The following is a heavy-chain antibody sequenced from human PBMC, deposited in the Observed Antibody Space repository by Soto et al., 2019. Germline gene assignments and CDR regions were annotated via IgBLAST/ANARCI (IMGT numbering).Heavy chain of an antibody. CDR2: IDKVGTDS. CDR1: EFTFSDRS. D-gene: IGHD3-10*01. V-gene: IGHV3-74*01. Sequence: EVQLVESGGGLVQPGGSLRLSCAASEFTFSDRSLHWVRQAPGKGLVWVSGIDKVGTDSTYADSVKGRFTSSRDNVKNTLSLQTDSLGVGDTAVYYWARGWFGPDVWGKGTTVTVSS. J-gene: IGHJ6*03. CDR3: ARGWFGPDV.